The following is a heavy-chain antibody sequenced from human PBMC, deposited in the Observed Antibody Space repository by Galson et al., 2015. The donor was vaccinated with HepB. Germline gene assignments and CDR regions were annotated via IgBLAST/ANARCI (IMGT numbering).Heavy chain of an antibody. Sequence: LTCTVSGGSISSSSYYWGWIRQPPGKGLEWIGSIYYSGSTYYNPSPKSRVTISVDTSKNQFSLKLSSVTAADTAVYYCARLTEPPLIAAAPVAYWGQGTLVTVSS. CDR3: ARLTEPPLIAAAPVAY. CDR2: IYYSGST. D-gene: IGHD6-13*01. J-gene: IGHJ4*02. CDR1: GGSISSSSYY. V-gene: IGHV4-39*01.